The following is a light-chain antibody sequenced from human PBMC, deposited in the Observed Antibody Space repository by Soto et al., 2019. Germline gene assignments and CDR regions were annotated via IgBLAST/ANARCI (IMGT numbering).Light chain of an antibody. CDR3: QQRSNWPRT. CDR1: QSVSSY. CDR2: DAS. V-gene: IGKV3-11*01. J-gene: IGKJ5*01. Sequence: EIVLTQSPATLSLSPGERATLSCRASQSVSSYLAWYQQKPGQAPRLLIYDASNRATGIPARFSGSGFGTDLTITISSLEPEDFAVYYCQQRSNWPRTFGQGTRLEIK.